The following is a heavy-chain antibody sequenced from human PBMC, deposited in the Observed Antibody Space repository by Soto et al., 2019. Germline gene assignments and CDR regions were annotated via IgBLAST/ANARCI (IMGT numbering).Heavy chain of an antibody. CDR3: ARDRREMATILYYYYYYGMDV. CDR1: GYTFTSYG. CDR2: ISAYNGNT. J-gene: IGHJ6*02. Sequence: ASVKVSCKASGYTFTSYGISWVRQAPGQGLEWMGWISAYNGNTNYAQKLQGRVTMTTDTSTSTAYMELRSLRSDDTAVHYCARDRREMATILYYYYYYGMDVWGQGTTVTVSS. D-gene: IGHD5-12*01. V-gene: IGHV1-18*01.